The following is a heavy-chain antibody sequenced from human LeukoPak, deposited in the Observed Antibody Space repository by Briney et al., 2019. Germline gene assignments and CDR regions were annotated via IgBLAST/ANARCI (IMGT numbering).Heavy chain of an antibody. D-gene: IGHD2-2*01. V-gene: IGHV4-61*02. CDR1: GGSISSGSYY. Sequence: SQTLSLTCTVSGGSISSGSYYWSWIRQPAGKGLEWIGRIYTSGSTNYNPSLKSRVTISVDTSKNQFSLKLSSVTAADTAVYYCASLRRYCSSTSCSHYYYYYMDVWGKGTTVTVSS. J-gene: IGHJ6*03. CDR2: IYTSGST. CDR3: ASLRRYCSSTSCSHYYYYYMDV.